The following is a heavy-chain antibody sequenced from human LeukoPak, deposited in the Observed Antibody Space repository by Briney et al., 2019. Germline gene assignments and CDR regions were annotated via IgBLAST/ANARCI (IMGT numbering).Heavy chain of an antibody. CDR1: GGSISSYY. CDR3: ARGGDDILTGPLDY. V-gene: IGHV4-59*01. CDR2: IYYRGST. D-gene: IGHD3-9*01. Sequence: PSETLSLTCTVSGGSISSYYWNWIRQPPGKGLEWIGYIYYRGSTNYNPSLKSRVSISVDTSKNHFALRLTSVTAADTAVYYCARGGDDILTGPLDYWGQGTLVTVSS. J-gene: IGHJ4*02.